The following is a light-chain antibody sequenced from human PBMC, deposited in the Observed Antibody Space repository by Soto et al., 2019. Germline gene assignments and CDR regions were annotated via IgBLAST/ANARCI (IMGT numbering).Light chain of an antibody. Sequence: DNQMTQSPSTLSASVGDRVTITCRASQNINTWLAWYQLKPGKAPVLLIFDASNLRSGVPSRFNGSGSGTEFTLTISSLQPYDIATYYCQQHNGYFGQGTKLEI. J-gene: IGKJ2*01. CDR2: DAS. CDR3: QQHNGY. CDR1: QNINTW. V-gene: IGKV1-5*01.